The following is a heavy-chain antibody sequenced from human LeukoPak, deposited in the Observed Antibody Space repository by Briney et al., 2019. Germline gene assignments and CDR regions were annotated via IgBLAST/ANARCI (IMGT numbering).Heavy chain of an antibody. CDR2: IIPIFGTA. J-gene: IGHJ4*02. V-gene: IGHV1-69*05. D-gene: IGHD3-22*01. CDR1: GGTFSSYA. Sequence: SVKVSCKASGGTFSSYAISWVRQAPGQGLEWMGGIIPIFGTANYAQKFQGRVTITTDESTSTAYMELSSLRSEDTAVYYCARERGRGYDSSEGGFDYWGQGTLVTVSS. CDR3: ARERGRGYDSSEGGFDY.